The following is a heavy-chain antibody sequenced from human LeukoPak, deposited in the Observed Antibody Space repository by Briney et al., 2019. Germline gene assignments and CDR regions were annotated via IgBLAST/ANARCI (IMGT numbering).Heavy chain of an antibody. D-gene: IGHD6-19*01. J-gene: IGHJ4*02. Sequence: ASVKVSCKVSGYTLTELSMHWVRQAPGKGLEWMGINNPSSGTTSYAQKLQGRVTMTRDTSTSTVYTELSSLTSEDTAVYFCARDRGLLYGSSGCLDYWGQGTLVTVSS. CDR3: ARDRGLLYGSSGCLDY. CDR2: NNPSSGTT. CDR1: GYTLTELS. V-gene: IGHV1-46*01.